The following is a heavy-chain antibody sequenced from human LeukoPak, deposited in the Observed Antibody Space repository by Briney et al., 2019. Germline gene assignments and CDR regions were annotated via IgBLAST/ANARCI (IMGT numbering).Heavy chain of an antibody. CDR3: ARDRGWEPQPVDY. D-gene: IGHD1-26*01. V-gene: IGHV3-21*01. CDR2: ISSSSSYI. CDR1: GFTFSSYS. Sequence: GGSLRLSCAASGFTFSSYSMNWVRQAPGKGLEWVSSISSSSSYIYYADSVKGRFTISRDNAKNSLYLQMNSLRAEDTAVYYCARDRGWEPQPVDYWGQGTLVTVSS. J-gene: IGHJ4*02.